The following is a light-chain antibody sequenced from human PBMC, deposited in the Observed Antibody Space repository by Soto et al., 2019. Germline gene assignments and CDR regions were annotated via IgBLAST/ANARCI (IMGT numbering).Light chain of an antibody. V-gene: IGKV3-20*01. Sequence: EIVLTQSPGTLSLSPGDRATLSCRASHSINTSFLAWFQQKPGQAPRLLFYAASTRATGIPDRFSGSASETDFTLTINRLEPEDSAVYYCQQYASAPFSLGPGTKVDIK. CDR1: HSINTSF. J-gene: IGKJ3*01. CDR2: AAS. CDR3: QQYASAPFS.